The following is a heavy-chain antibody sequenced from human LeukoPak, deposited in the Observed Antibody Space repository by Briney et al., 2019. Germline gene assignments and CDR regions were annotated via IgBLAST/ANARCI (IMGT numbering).Heavy chain of an antibody. CDR3: ARGRRLTGYYDFDY. D-gene: IGHD3-9*01. Sequence: GASVKVSCKASGYTFTSYDINWVRQATGQGLEWMGWMNPNSGNTGYAQKFQGRVTITRNTSISTAYMELSSLRSEDTAVYYCARGRRLTGYYDFDYWGQGTLVTVSS. CDR1: GYTFTSYD. CDR2: MNPNSGNT. J-gene: IGHJ4*02. V-gene: IGHV1-8*03.